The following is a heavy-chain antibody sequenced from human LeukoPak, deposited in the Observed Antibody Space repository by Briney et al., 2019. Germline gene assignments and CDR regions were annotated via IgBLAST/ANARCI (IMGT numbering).Heavy chain of an antibody. CDR1: GFTFSSYA. V-gene: IGHV3-23*01. CDR2: ISGGGGST. D-gene: IGHD5-18*01. CDR3: AKDRAIHLVPYYLVPDI. Sequence: GVSLRLSCAASGFTFSSYAMTWVRHAPGKGLEWVSAISGGGGSTYYAGCVKGPVTISRDNSKNTLYLQMNSMRAEDTAIYYCAKDRAIHLVPYYLVPDIWGQGTMVTVSS. J-gene: IGHJ3*02.